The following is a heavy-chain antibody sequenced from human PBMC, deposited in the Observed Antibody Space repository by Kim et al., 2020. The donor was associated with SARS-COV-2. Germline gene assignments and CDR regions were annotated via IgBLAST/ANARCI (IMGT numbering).Heavy chain of an antibody. Sequence: YADCRKGRVTISRDNYKSALYLQMNSLRAEDTAVYYCAQANSGDWDELGDWGQGTLVTVSS. CDR3: AQANSGDWDELGD. V-gene: IGHV3-30*02. J-gene: IGHJ4*02. D-gene: IGHD1-1*01.